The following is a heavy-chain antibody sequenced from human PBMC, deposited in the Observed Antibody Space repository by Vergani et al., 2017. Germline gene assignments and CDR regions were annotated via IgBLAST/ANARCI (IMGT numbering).Heavy chain of an antibody. J-gene: IGHJ4*02. V-gene: IGHV1-46*01. CDR3: ARGRDYHLRYSGGEGGFDY. CDR2: INPSGVST. Sequence: QVQLVQSGAEVKKPGASVKVSCKASGYTFTSYYMHWVRPAPGQGLEWMGIINPSGVSTRYAQKFQGRVTMTRDTSTSTVYMELSSLRSEDTAVYYCARGRDYHLRYSGGEGGFDYWGQGTLVTVSS. D-gene: IGHD2-2*02. CDR1: GYTFTSYY.